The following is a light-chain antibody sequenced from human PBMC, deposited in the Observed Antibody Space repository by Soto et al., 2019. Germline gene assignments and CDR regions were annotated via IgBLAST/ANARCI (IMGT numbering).Light chain of an antibody. J-gene: IGKJ3*01. CDR2: GAS. Sequence: EIVLTQSPGTLSLSPGERATLSCRASQSVSSSYLAWYQQKPGQAPRLLIYGASSRATGIPDRFSGSGSGTDFKLTISRLEPEDFAVYYCQQSGSSPFTFGPGTNVDIK. CDR1: QSVSSSY. V-gene: IGKV3-20*01. CDR3: QQSGSSPFT.